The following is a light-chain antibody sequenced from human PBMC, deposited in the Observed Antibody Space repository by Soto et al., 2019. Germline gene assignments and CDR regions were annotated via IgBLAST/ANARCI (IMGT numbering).Light chain of an antibody. CDR1: SSNTGSNT. CDR2: GNN. Sequence: QSVLTQPPSASGTPGQGVTISCSGSSSNTGSNTVNWYQQLPGTAPKLLIYGNNHRPSGVPDRFSGSKSGTSASLAISGLQSEDEADYHCAAWDDSLNGLVVFGGGTKLTVL. CDR3: AAWDDSLNGLVV. V-gene: IGLV1-44*01. J-gene: IGLJ2*01.